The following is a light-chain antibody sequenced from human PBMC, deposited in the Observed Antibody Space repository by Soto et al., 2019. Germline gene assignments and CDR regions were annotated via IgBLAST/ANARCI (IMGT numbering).Light chain of an antibody. J-gene: IGKJ2*01. V-gene: IGKV3-20*01. CDR1: QTVNSDY. CDR3: QRYDGSPRT. CDR2: GVF. Sequence: ETVLTQSPGTVSLSPGERATLSCTTSQTVNSDYLAWYQQKPGQSPRLLIYGVFNRATGIPDRFSGSGSGTYFTLPISGLEPEDSAVYYCQRYDGSPRTFGQGTNLEI.